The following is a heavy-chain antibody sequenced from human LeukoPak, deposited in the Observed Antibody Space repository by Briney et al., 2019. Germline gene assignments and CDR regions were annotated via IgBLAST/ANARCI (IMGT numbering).Heavy chain of an antibody. J-gene: IGHJ4*02. CDR2: IYYSGST. D-gene: IGHD1-26*01. CDR1: GGSISSGGYY. V-gene: IGHV4-31*03. CDR3: ARVPIVGALGADY. Sequence: PSQTLSLTCTVSGGSISSGGYYWSWIRQHPGKGLEWIGYIYYSGSTYYNPSLKGRVTISVDTSKNQFSLKLSSVTAADTAVYYCARVPIVGALGADYWGQGTLVTVSS.